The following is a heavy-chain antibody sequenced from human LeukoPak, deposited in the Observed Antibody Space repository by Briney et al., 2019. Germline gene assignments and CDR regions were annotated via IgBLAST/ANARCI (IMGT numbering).Heavy chain of an antibody. V-gene: IGHV3-48*03. D-gene: IGHD2-15*01. J-gene: IGHJ6*03. CDR3: ASRSGGNPYYYYYYMDV. CDR2: ISSSGNTI. CDR1: GFTFNNYE. Sequence: GGSLRLSCAASGFTFNNYEMNWVRQAPGKGLEWVSYISSSGNTIYYADSVKGRFTISRDNAKNSLYLQMNSLRAEDTAVYYCASRSGGNPYYYYYYMDVWGKGTTVTVSS.